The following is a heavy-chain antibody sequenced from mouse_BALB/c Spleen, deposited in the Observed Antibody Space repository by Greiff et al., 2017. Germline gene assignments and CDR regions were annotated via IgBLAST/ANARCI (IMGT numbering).Heavy chain of an antibody. J-gene: IGHJ2*01. Sequence: VKLQESGPELVKPGASVKISCKASGYAFSSSWMNWVKQRPGQGLEWIGRIYPGDGDTNYNGKFKGKATLTADKSSSTAYMQLSSLTSVDSAVYFCARRGDYDRYFDYWGQGTTLTVSS. CDR1: GYAFSSSW. V-gene: IGHV1-82*01. D-gene: IGHD2-4*01. CDR3: ARRGDYDRYFDY. CDR2: IYPGDGDT.